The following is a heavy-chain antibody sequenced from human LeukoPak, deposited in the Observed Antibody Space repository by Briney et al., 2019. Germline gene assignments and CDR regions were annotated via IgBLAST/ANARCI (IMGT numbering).Heavy chain of an antibody. CDR2: INPNSSGT. V-gene: IGHV1-2*02. CDR1: GYTFTGYY. D-gene: IGHD5-18*01. Sequence: EASVKVSCKASGYTFTGYYMHWVRQAPGQGLEWMGWINPNSSGTNYAQKFQGRVTMTRDTSISTAYMELSRLRSDDTAVYYCARGGKSRYSYGLYNWFDPWGQGTLVTVSS. J-gene: IGHJ5*02. CDR3: ARGGKSRYSYGLYNWFDP.